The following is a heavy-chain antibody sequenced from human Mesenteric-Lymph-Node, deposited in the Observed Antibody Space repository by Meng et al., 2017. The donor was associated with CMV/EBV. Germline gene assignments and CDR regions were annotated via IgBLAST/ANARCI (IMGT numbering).Heavy chain of an antibody. CDR2: LNPTGGNA. CDR1: ISTFTSYY. V-gene: IGHV1-46*01. CDR3: ARELRDTYNFDY. D-gene: IGHD5-24*01. J-gene: IGHJ4*02. Sequence: SCKTSISTFTSYYIHWVRQAPGQGLEWIGILNPTGGNAGYAQKFQGRVTMTRDTSATTVYMELSSLGSDDTAVYYCARELRDTYNFDYWGQGTLVTVSS.